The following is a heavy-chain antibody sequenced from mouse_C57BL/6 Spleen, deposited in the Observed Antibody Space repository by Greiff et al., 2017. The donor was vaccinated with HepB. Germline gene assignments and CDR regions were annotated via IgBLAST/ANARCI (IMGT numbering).Heavy chain of an antibody. J-gene: IGHJ1*03. D-gene: IGHD1-1*01. CDR1: GYTFTSYW. CDR3: AKSSITTVVARYFDV. CDR2: IDPSDSYT. Sequence: QVQLQQPGAELVKPGASVKLSCKASGYTFTSYWMQWVKQRPGQGLEWIGEIDPSDSYTNYNQKFKGKATLTVDTSSSTAYMQLSSLTSEDSAVYYCAKSSITTVVARYFDVWGTGTTGTVSS. V-gene: IGHV1-50*01.